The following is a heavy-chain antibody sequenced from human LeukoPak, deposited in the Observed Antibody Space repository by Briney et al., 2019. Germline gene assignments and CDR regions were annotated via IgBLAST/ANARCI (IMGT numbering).Heavy chain of an antibody. Sequence: GGSLRLSCAASGFTVSSNYMCWVRQAPGKGLEWVSLISSGDSTYYTDSVKGRFTISRDKSKNTLYLRMNSLRAEDTAVYYCARDETTVTSSIDYWGQGTLVTVSS. CDR3: ARDETTVTSSIDY. CDR1: GFTVSSNY. D-gene: IGHD4-17*01. CDR2: ISSGDST. J-gene: IGHJ4*02. V-gene: IGHV3-66*01.